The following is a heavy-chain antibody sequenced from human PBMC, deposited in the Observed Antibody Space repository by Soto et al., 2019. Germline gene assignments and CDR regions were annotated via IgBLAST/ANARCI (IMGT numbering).Heavy chain of an antibody. J-gene: IGHJ6*02. D-gene: IGHD6-19*01. V-gene: IGHV6-1*01. CDR1: GDSVSSNSAA. CDR2: TYYRSKWYN. Sequence: SQTLSLTCVISGDSVSSNSAAWNWIRQSPSRGLEWLGRTYYRSKWYNDYAVSVKSRITINPDTSKNQFSLQLNSVTPEDTAVYYCAREEEESSGWKHYYGMDVWGQGTTVTVSS. CDR3: AREEEESSGWKHYYGMDV.